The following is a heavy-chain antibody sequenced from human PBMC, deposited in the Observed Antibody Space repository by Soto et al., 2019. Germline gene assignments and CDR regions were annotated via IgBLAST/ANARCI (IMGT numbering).Heavy chain of an antibody. CDR3: ARGLGLTGDYVNYFDY. Sequence: PSETLSLTCAVYGGSFSGYYWSWIRQPPGKGLEWIGEINHSGNTNYNPSLKSRVTISVDTSKNQFSLKLSSVTAADTAVYYCARGLGLTGDYVNYFDYWGQGTLVTSPQ. D-gene: IGHD4-17*01. CDR1: GGSFSGYY. V-gene: IGHV4-34*01. J-gene: IGHJ4*02. CDR2: INHSGNT.